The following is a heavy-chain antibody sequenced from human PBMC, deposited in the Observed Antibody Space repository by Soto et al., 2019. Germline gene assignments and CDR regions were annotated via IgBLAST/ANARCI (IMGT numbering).Heavy chain of an antibody. J-gene: IGHJ4*02. Sequence: TGGSLRLSCAASGFTFSSYAMHWVRQAPGKGLEWVAVISYDGSNKYYADSVKGRFTISRDNSKNTLYLQMNSLRAEDTAVYYCARDSSGWYLGLDYWGQGTLVTVSS. D-gene: IGHD6-19*01. CDR3: ARDSSGWYLGLDY. V-gene: IGHV3-30-3*01. CDR2: ISYDGSNK. CDR1: GFTFSSYA.